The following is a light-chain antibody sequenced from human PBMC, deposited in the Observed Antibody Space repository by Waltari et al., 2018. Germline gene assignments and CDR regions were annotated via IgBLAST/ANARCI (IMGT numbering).Light chain of an antibody. CDR2: SNN. J-gene: IGLJ2*01. V-gene: IGLV1-44*01. CDR1: SSKVERNT. CDR3: AAWDDSLNGVV. Sequence: QSVPPQPPPSSGTPGRRLTISFSASSSKVERNTSNWYQQLPGTAPKLLIYSNNQRPSGVPDRFSGSKSGTSASLAISGLQSEDEADYYCAAWDDSLNGVVFGGGTKLTVL.